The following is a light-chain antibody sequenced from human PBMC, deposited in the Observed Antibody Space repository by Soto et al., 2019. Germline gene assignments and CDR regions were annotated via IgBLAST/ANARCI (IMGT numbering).Light chain of an antibody. Sequence: EIVLTQSPGTLSLSPGERATLSWRASQSVSSNYLAWYQQKPGQAPRLVIYGASNRATGIPDRFSGSGSGTDFTVTINRLEPEDFTVYYCQQYGSTPPYTFGQGNKVDIK. CDR3: QQYGSTPPYT. V-gene: IGKV3-20*01. CDR2: GAS. J-gene: IGKJ2*01. CDR1: QSVSSNY.